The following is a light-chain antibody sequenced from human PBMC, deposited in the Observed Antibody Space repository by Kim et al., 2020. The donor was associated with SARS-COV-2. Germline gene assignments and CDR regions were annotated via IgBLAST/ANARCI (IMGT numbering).Light chain of an antibody. J-gene: IGLJ3*02. Sequence: PGKPGRTTCGANYGDSKRVHWSQRKPRLAPEVVISYVSHQPTGIPALSSGSTAGNTATLAILRVEAGDETDYYCQVWDTWSDRPWVFGGGTQLTVL. V-gene: IGLV3-21*04. CDR3: QVWDTWSDRPWV. CDR1: YGDSKR. CDR2: YVS.